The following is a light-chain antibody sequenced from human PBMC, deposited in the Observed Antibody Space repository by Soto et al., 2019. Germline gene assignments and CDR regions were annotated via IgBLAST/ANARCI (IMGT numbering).Light chain of an antibody. CDR1: QGIGTD. J-gene: IGKJ5*01. CDR2: AAS. CDR3: QQLFDSPIT. V-gene: IGKV1-17*01. Sequence: DIQMTQSPSSLSASVGDRVTITVRASQGIGTDLGWYRQKPGRAPKLLIYAASSLQSGVPSRFSATVSGTEFSLTITSLQPEDFATYYCQQLFDSPITFGQGTRLEIK.